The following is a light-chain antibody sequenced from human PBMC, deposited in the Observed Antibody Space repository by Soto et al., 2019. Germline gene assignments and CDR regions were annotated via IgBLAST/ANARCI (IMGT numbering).Light chain of an antibody. CDR2: WAS. CDR3: QQYYSTPLA. J-gene: IGKJ1*01. CDR1: QSVLYSSNNKNY. V-gene: IGKV4-1*01. Sequence: DIVMTQSPDSLAVSLGERATINCKSSQSVLYSSNNKNYLAWYQQKPGQPPKLLIYWASTRESGVPDRFSGSGSETDFTLTIGSLQSEDVALYYCQQYYSTPLAFGQGTKVEIK.